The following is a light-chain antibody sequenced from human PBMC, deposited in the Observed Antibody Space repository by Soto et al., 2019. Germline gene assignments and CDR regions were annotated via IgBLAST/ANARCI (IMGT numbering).Light chain of an antibody. CDR2: AAT. V-gene: IGKV1-39*01. J-gene: IGKJ1*01. CDR1: QTIDTY. CDR3: QQNFNFPRT. Sequence: DIQLTQSPSSLSASVGDRVTITCRASQTIDTYLNWYQHKPVTAPKVLIYAATYLQDGVPSRFSGTGSGADFTLTISSLQPEDFATYYCQQNFNFPRTFGQGTKVDIK.